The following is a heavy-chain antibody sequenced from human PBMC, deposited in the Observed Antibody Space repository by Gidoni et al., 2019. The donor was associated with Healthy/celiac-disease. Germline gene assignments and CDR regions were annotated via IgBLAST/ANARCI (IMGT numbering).Heavy chain of an antibody. CDR3: ARVKGITMVRGVITRTINYGMDV. D-gene: IGHD3-10*01. V-gene: IGHV1-69*01. CDR1: GGTFSSYA. Sequence: QVQLVQSGAEVKKPGSSVKVTCKAYGGTFSSYAISWVRQAPGQGLEWMGGIIPIFGTANYAQKFQGRVTTTADESTSTAYMELSSLISEDTAVYYCARVKGITMVRGVITRTINYGMDVWGQGTTVTVSS. CDR2: IIPIFGTA. J-gene: IGHJ6*02.